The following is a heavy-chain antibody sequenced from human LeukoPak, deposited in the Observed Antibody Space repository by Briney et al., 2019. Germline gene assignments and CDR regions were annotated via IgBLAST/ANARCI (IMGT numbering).Heavy chain of an antibody. Sequence: GESLKISCKGSGYSFTGYWIGWVRQMPGRGLEWVGMIYPGDADTMYSPSFQVQVTISADKSISTAYLQWSSLKASDTAMYYCARRDSSGGACYSIYWGQGTLVTVSS. CDR1: GYSFTGYW. V-gene: IGHV5-51*01. D-gene: IGHD2-15*01. J-gene: IGHJ4*02. CDR2: IYPGDADT. CDR3: ARRDSSGGACYSIY.